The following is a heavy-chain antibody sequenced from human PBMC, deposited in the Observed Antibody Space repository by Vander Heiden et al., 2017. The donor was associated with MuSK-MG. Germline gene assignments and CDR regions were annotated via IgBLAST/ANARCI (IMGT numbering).Heavy chain of an antibody. CDR2: INHSGST. V-gene: IGHV4-34*01. CDR1: GGSFSGYY. Sequence: QVQLQQWGAGLLKPSETLSLTCAVYGGSFSGYYWSWIRQPPGKGLEWIGEINHSGSTNYNPSLKSRVTISVDTSKNQFSLKLSSVTAADTAVYDCARAGIQLWLDYFDYWGQGTLVTVSS. CDR3: ARAGIQLWLDYFDY. J-gene: IGHJ4*02. D-gene: IGHD5-18*01.